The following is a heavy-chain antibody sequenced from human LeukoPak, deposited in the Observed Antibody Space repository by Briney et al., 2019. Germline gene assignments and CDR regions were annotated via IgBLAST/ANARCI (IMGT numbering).Heavy chain of an antibody. D-gene: IGHD2-15*01. J-gene: IGHJ6*02. Sequence: GESLKISCKGSGYSFTSYGIGWVRQMPGKGLEWMGVIYPGDSDTKYSPSFQGQVTISADKSISTAYLQWSSLKASDTAMYYCARYCSGGSCYYGVDVWGQGTMVTVSS. V-gene: IGHV5-51*01. CDR1: GYSFTSYG. CDR2: IYPGDSDT. CDR3: ARYCSGGSCYYGVDV.